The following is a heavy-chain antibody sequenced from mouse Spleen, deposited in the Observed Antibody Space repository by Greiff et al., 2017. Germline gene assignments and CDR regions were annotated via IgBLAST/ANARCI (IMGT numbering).Heavy chain of an antibody. V-gene: IGHV1-15*01. Sequence: QVQLQQSGAELVRPGASVTLSCTASGYTFTDYEMHWVKQTPVHGLEWIGAIDPETGGTAYNQKFKGKAILTADKSSSTAYMELRSLTSEDSAVYYCTRPYYDCDGGYCDVWGTGTTVTISS. CDR3: TRPYYDCDGGYCDV. J-gene: IGHJ1*03. CDR2: IDPETGGT. CDR1: GYTFTDYE. D-gene: IGHD2-4*01.